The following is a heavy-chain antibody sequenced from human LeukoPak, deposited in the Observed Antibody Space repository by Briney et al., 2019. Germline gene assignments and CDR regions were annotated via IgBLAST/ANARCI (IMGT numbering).Heavy chain of an antibody. Sequence: GGSLRLSCAASGFTFSSYGMSWVRQAPGKGLEWVSAISGSGGSTYYADSVKGRFTISRDNSKNTLYLQMNSLRAEDTAVYYCARGYSGHPVPYYFDYWGQGTLVTVSS. V-gene: IGHV3-23*01. J-gene: IGHJ4*02. CDR2: ISGSGGST. CDR3: ARGYSGHPVPYYFDY. CDR1: GFTFSSYG. D-gene: IGHD5-12*01.